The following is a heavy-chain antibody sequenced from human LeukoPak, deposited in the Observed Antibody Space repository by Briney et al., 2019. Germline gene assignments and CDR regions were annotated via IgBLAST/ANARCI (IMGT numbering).Heavy chain of an antibody. V-gene: IGHV1-69*06. D-gene: IGHD2-2*01. CDR2: IIPIFGTA. CDR3: ARVNGYCSSISCFLDY. J-gene: IGHJ4*02. CDR1: GGTFNSHV. Sequence: VASVKVSCKTSGGTFNSHVISWVRQAPGQGLEWMGGIIPIFGTANYAQKFQGRVTITADKFTNKVYMELSSLRSDDTAIYFCARVNGYCSSISCFLDYWGQGTLVTVSS.